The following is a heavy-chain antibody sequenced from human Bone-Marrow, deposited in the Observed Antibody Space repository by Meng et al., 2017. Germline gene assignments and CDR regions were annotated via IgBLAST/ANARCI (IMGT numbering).Heavy chain of an antibody. Sequence: GESLKISCAASGFTFDDYGMSWVRQAPGKGLEWVSGINWNGGSTGYADSVKGRFTISRDNAKNSLYLQMNSLRAEDTAVYYCARDSGNSEWLRFLDAFDIWGQGTMVTVSS. CDR2: INWNGGST. J-gene: IGHJ3*02. V-gene: IGHV3-20*04. CDR1: GFTFDDYG. D-gene: IGHD5-12*01. CDR3: ARDSGNSEWLRFLDAFDI.